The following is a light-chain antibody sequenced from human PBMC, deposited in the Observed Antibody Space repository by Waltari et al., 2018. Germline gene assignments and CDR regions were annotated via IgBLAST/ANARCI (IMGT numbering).Light chain of an antibody. CDR3: CSYTSSSTYVL. Sequence: QSALIQPASVSGSPGQSITTSCTGTSSDDGTYYYVFWYQQHPGYAPKLLIYDGSNRPSVVSTHLTGSKAGNTAALTISGRLAEDEADYYCCSYTSSSTYVLFGGGTKLTVL. J-gene: IGLJ2*01. CDR1: SSDDGTYYY. CDR2: DGS. V-gene: IGLV2-14*03.